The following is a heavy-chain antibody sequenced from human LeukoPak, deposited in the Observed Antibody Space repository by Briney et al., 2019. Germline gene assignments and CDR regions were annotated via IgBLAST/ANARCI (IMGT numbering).Heavy chain of an antibody. Sequence: GGSLRLSCAAARFTFSSYGMHWVRQAPGQGLEWVAFIWLDGGNKYYADSVKGRFTIARDNSKNTLYLQMNSLRAEDTAVYYCTRENFDYGAYGWGQGTLVTVSS. CDR1: RFTFSSYG. CDR2: IWLDGGNK. V-gene: IGHV3-33*01. D-gene: IGHD4-17*01. CDR3: TRENFDYGAYG. J-gene: IGHJ4*02.